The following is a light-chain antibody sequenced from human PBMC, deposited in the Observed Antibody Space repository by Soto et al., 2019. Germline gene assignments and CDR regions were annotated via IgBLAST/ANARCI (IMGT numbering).Light chain of an antibody. CDR1: QVVGST. CDR3: QQHNNWPT. V-gene: IGKV3-11*01. Sequence: EMVLTRSPGSLSLSPWGTGTLSCRASQVVGSTLAWYRQQPGQAPRLLIDDAYIRATGVPARFSGSGSGTDFTLTISRLEPEDVAVYFCQQHNNWPTFGQGARLEIK. J-gene: IGKJ5*01. CDR2: DAY.